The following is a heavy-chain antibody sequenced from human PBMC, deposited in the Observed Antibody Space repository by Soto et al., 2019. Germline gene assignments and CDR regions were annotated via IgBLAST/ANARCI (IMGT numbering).Heavy chain of an antibody. CDR3: AGVVVRGPDDAFDI. CDR1: GGSISSGGYS. V-gene: IGHV4-30-2*01. J-gene: IGHJ3*02. D-gene: IGHD3-10*01. Sequence: QLQLQESGSGLVKPSQTLSLTCAVSGGSISSGGYSWSWIRQPPGKGLEWIGYIYHSGSNYYNPLLRRRVTISGARSNNQFSLKLSSVTAADTAVYYCAGVVVRGPDDAFDIWGQGTMVTVSS. CDR2: IYHSGSN.